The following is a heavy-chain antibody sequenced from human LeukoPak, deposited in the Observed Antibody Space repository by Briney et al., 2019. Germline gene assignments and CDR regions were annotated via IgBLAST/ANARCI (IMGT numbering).Heavy chain of an antibody. CDR1: GGSISSSSYY. CDR2: IYYSGST. V-gene: IGHV4-39*01. J-gene: IGHJ4*02. Sequence: SETLSLTCTVSGGSISSSSYYWGWIRQPPGKGLEWIGSIYYSGSTYYNPSLKSRATISVATSKNQFSLKLSSVTAADTAVYYCARIRGYLYYFDYWGQGTLVTVSS. D-gene: IGHD5-18*01. CDR3: ARIRGYLYYFDY.